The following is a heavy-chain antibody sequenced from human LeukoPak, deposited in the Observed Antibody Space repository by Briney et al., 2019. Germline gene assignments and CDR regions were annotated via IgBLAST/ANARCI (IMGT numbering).Heavy chain of an antibody. CDR1: GFTFSSYA. Sequence: SGGSLRLSCAASGFTFSSYAMSWVRQAPGKGLEWVSAISGSGGSTYYADSVKGRFTISRDNSKNTLYLQMNSLRAEDTAVYYWANPRIAVAVGGYGGQGTVVTVSS. J-gene: IGHJ4*02. CDR3: ANPRIAVAVGGY. CDR2: ISGSGGST. V-gene: IGHV3-23*01. D-gene: IGHD6-19*01.